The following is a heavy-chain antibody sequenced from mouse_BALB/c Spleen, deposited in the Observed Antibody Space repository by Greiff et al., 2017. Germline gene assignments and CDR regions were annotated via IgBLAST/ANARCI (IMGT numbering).Heavy chain of an antibody. CDR1: GYTFTSYW. V-gene: IGHV1-69*02. J-gene: IGHJ1*01. Sequence: QVQLQQSGAELVKPGASVKLSCKASGYTFTSYWMHWVKQRPGQGLEWIGEIDPSDSYTNYNQKFKGKATLTVDKSSSTAYMQLSSLTSEDSAVYYCAREGVDVWGAGTTVTVSS. CDR2: IDPSDSYT. CDR3: AREGVDV.